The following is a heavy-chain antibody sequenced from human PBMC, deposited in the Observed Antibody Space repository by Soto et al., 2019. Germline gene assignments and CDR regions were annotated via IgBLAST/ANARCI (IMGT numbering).Heavy chain of an antibody. CDR3: VSDFGWYFRSGYMDV. CDR2: INEDSSYI. D-gene: IGHD3-3*01. J-gene: IGHJ6*03. CDR1: AFGFSSYS. Sequence: EVQLVESGGGLVKPGGSLRLSCAASAFGFSSYSMNWVCQAPGKGMEWVSSINEDSSYIYYAHSLRGRFTISRDNAKDSLYLHMNSLRAEDTAEYYCVSDFGWYFRSGYMDVWRDGATVTVSS. V-gene: IGHV3-21*02.